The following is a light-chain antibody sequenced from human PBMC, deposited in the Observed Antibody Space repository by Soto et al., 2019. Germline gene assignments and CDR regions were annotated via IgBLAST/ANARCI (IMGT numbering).Light chain of an antibody. Sequence: QSALTQPHSASGSPEQSVTISCTGTSTDVGRHNYVSWYQQHPGKAPKLLIFEVNTRPSGVPDRFSASTSGITASLTVSGPQPEDEAAYYCSSYTDTDNFVIFGGGTKLTVL. J-gene: IGLJ2*01. V-gene: IGLV2-8*01. CDR3: SSYTDTDNFVI. CDR1: STDVGRHNY. CDR2: EVN.